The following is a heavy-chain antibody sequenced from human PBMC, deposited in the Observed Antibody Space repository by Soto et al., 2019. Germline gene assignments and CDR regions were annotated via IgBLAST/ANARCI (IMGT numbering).Heavy chain of an antibody. V-gene: IGHV3-23*01. Sequence: GGSLRLSCAASGFTFSSYAMSWVRQAPGKGLEWVSAISGSGGSTYYADSVKGRFTISRDNSKNTLYLQMNSLRAEDTAVYYCAKAGGLPGSYYYYGMDVWGQGTTVTVSS. J-gene: IGHJ6*02. D-gene: IGHD2-15*01. CDR2: ISGSGGST. CDR3: AKAGGLPGSYYYYGMDV. CDR1: GFTFSSYA.